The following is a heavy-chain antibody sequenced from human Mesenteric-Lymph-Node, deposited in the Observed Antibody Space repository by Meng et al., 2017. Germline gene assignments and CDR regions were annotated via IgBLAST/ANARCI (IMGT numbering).Heavy chain of an antibody. D-gene: IGHD3-10*01. J-gene: IGHJ4*02. CDR1: GGSISSNGYY. V-gene: IGHV4-39*01. CDR3: ARRRGGSGRDC. Sequence: QLDLQRSGPGLVKPSGPLSLACTVSGGSISSNGYYWDWVRQPPGKGLEWIGAIYHSGSTSYNPSLQSRVTMFVDTSKNQFSLMLTSVTATDTAVYYCARRRGGSGRDCWGQGTLVTVSS. CDR2: IYHSGST.